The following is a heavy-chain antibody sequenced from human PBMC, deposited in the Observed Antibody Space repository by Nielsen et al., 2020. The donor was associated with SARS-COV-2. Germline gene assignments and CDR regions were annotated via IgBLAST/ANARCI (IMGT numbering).Heavy chain of an antibody. CDR2: IYPGDSDT. CDR1: GYSFTSYW. D-gene: IGHD6-13*01. CDR3: ASGTVAAAGYYYGMDV. J-gene: IGHJ6*02. Sequence: GSLRLSCKGSGYSFTSYWIGWVRQMPGKGLEWMGIIYPGDSDTRYSPSFQGQVTISADKSISTAYLQWSSLKASDTAMYYCASGTVAAAGYYYGMDVWGQGTTVTVSS. V-gene: IGHV5-51*01.